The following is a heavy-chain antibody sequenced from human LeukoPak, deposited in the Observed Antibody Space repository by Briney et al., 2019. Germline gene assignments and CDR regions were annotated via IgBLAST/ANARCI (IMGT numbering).Heavy chain of an antibody. CDR3: ARLTPDYGDYLYGMDV. D-gene: IGHD4-17*01. CDR2: INPNSGGT. CDR1: GYTFTGYY. Sequence: ASVKVSCKASGYTFTGYYMHWVRQAPGQGLEWMGWINPNSGGTNYAQKFQGRVTLTRDTFISTAYMELSRLRSDDTAVYYCARLTPDYGDYLYGMDVWGQGTTVTVSS. J-gene: IGHJ6*02. V-gene: IGHV1-2*02.